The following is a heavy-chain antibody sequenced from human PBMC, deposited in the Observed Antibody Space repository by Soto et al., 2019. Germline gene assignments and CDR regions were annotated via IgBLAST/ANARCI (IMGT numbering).Heavy chain of an antibody. D-gene: IGHD1-26*01. Sequence: SETLSLTCAVYGGSFSGYYWSWIRQPPGKGLEWIGEINHSGSTNYNPSLKSRVTISVDTSKNQFSLKLSSVTAADTAVYYCARVREPLTGGPWFDPWGQGTQVTVSS. CDR2: INHSGST. J-gene: IGHJ5*02. CDR3: ARVREPLTGGPWFDP. V-gene: IGHV4-34*01. CDR1: GGSFSGYY.